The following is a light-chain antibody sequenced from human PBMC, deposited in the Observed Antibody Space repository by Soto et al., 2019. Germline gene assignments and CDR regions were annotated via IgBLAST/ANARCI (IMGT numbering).Light chain of an antibody. J-gene: IGLJ1*01. CDR2: RNN. CDR1: TSNIGSNY. CDR3: ATLDDSLNGFYV. Sequence: QAVVTQPPSASGTPGQGVTISCSGSTSNIGSNYVYWYQQLPGTAPKLLIYRNNQRPSGVPDRFSGSKSGTSASLAISGLRSDDEADYFCATLDDSLNGFYVFGTGTKLTVL. V-gene: IGLV1-47*01.